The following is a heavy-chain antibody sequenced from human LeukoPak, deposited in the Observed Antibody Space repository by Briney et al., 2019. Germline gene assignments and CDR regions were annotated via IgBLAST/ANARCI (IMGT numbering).Heavy chain of an antibody. J-gene: IGHJ5*02. V-gene: IGHV1-8*01. CDR3: ARGYHRYYYGSGRWYNWFDP. CDR1: GYTFTSYD. Sequence: ASVKVSCKASGYTFTSYDINWVRQATGQGLEWMGWMNPNSGNTGYAQKFQGRVTMTRNTSISTAHMELSSLRSEDTAVYYCARGYHRYYYGSGRWYNWFDPWGQGTLVTVSS. CDR2: MNPNSGNT. D-gene: IGHD3-10*01.